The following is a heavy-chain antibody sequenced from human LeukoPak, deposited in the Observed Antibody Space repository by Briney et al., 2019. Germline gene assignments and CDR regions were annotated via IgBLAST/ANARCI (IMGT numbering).Heavy chain of an antibody. CDR3: ARALGTYDSSGYYPDH. D-gene: IGHD3-22*01. CDR1: GYTFTSYG. J-gene: IGHJ4*02. CDR2: ISAYNGNT. Sequence: ASVKVSCKASGYTFTSYGISWVRQAPGQGLEWMGWISAYNGNTNYAQKLQGRVTMTTDTSTSTAYMELRSLRSDDTAVYYCARALGTYDSSGYYPDHWGQGTLVTVSS. V-gene: IGHV1-18*01.